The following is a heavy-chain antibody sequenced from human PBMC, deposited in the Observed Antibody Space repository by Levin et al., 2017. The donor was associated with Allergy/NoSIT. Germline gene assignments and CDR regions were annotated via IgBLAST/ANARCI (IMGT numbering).Heavy chain of an antibody. J-gene: IGHJ3*02. Sequence: GGSLRLSCAASGFAFRKYWMTWVRQATGKGLEWVANINQDGSRRNYADSVKGRFTISRDNAKNSVFLQMNSLRVEETGVYYCARDLSPDTTTGKDAFDIWGQGIMVTASS. CDR3: ARDLSPDTTTGKDAFDI. V-gene: IGHV3-7*04. CDR2: INQDGSRR. D-gene: IGHD1-1*01. CDR1: GFAFRKYW.